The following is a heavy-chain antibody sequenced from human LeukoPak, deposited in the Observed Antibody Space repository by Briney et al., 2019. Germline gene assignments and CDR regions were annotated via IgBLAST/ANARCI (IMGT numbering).Heavy chain of an antibody. CDR2: IYYNGDT. J-gene: IGHJ4*02. V-gene: IGHV4-61*01. CDR3: ARVLRAASWRSYDY. CDR1: GGSVSNSLYY. D-gene: IGHD5-18*01. Sequence: PSETLSLTCTVSGGSVSNSLYYWSWLRQPPGKGLEWIGYIYYNGDTNYNPSLKSRAIISIDTSSNQFSLRLNSMTAADTAVYYCARVLRAASWRSYDYWGRGSLVTVSS.